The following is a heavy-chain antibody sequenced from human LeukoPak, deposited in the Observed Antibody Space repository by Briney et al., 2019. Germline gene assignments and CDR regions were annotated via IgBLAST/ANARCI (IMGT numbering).Heavy chain of an antibody. CDR1: GFRFNNYA. J-gene: IGHJ3*01. Sequence: GGCLRLSGAASGFRFNNYAMHWVHQPPGTGLDWVAVISMDGIQEYYADSVKGRFSISRDNSKNTLYLQMNSLRSEDTAVYYCAREVYSYALDALDLWGQGTIVTVSS. V-gene: IGHV3-30*04. CDR3: AREVYSYALDALDL. CDR2: ISMDGIQE. D-gene: IGHD5-18*01.